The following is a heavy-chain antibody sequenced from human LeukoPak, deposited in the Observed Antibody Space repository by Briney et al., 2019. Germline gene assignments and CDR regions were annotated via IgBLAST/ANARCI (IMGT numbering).Heavy chain of an antibody. CDR3: ARDLFGRGSGSYYGY. D-gene: IGHD3-10*01. CDR1: GYTFISYG. J-gene: IGHJ4*02. V-gene: IGHV1-18*01. Sequence: ASVKVSCKASGYTFISYGLSWVRQAPGQGLEWMGWISAYNGNTNYAQNVQGRVTMTTDTSTSTAYMELRSLRSDDTAVYYCARDLFGRGSGSYYGYWGQGTLVTVSS. CDR2: ISAYNGNT.